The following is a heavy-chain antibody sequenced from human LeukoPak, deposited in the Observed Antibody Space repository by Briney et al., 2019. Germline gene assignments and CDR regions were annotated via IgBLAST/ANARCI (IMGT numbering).Heavy chain of an antibody. CDR3: ARDDNGSFAY. D-gene: IGHD1-26*01. CDR2: IYYSGST. V-gene: IGHV4-61*01. CDR1: GGSVSSGSYY. J-gene: IGHJ4*02. Sequence: SETLSLTCTVSGGSVSSGSYYWSWIRQPPGKGLEWIGYIYYSGSTNYNPSLKSRVTISVDTSKNQFSLKLSSVTAADTAVYYCARDDNGSFAYWGQGTLVTVSS.